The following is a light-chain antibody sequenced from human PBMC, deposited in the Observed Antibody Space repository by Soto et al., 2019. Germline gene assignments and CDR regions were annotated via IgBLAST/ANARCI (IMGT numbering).Light chain of an antibody. Sequence: VLTQCSGPLPMSTHERATLSFRVSQSLTNSFIAWYQQRPGQAPRLLIYDTSSRASGIPDRFSGSGSGTYFTLTISSLETEDFAGFYCQHDGTAEIIVGQRARL. CDR1: QSLTNSF. CDR3: QHDGTAEII. J-gene: IGKJ5*01. V-gene: IGKV3-20*01. CDR2: DTS.